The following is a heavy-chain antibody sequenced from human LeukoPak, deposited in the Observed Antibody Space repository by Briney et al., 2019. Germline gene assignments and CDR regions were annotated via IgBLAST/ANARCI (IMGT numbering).Heavy chain of an antibody. CDR3: ARDQSFLEWLLPYYYYGMDV. J-gene: IGHJ6*02. CDR1: GYTFTSYG. Sequence: ASVKVSCKASGYTFTSYGISWVRQAPGQGLEWMGWISAYNGNTNYPQKLQGRVTMTTDTSTSTAYMELRSLRSDDTAVYYCARDQSFLEWLLPYYYYGMDVWGQGTTVTVSS. D-gene: IGHD3-3*02. CDR2: ISAYNGNT. V-gene: IGHV1-18*01.